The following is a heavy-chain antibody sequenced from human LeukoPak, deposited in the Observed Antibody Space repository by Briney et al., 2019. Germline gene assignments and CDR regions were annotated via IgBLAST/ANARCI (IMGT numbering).Heavy chain of an antibody. D-gene: IGHD2-2*01. Sequence: PGGSLRLSCAASGFTFSSYAMHWVRQAPGKGLEYVSAISSNGGSTYYANSVKGRFTISRDNSKNTLYLQMGSLRAEDMAVYYCARTAIPCASSSCYHFDYWGQGTLVTVSS. CDR2: ISSNGGST. J-gene: IGHJ4*02. CDR3: ARTAIPCASSSCYHFDY. V-gene: IGHV3-64*01. CDR1: GFTFSSYA.